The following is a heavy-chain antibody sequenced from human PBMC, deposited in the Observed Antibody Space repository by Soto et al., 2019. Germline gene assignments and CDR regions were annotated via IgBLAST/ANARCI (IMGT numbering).Heavy chain of an antibody. V-gene: IGHV3-30-3*01. CDR3: ARDKDGYSMFASGMDV. CDR2: ISYDGSNK. Sequence: QVQLVESGGGVVQPGRSLRLSCAASGFTFSSYAMHWVRQAPGKGLEWVAVISYDGSNKYYADSVKGRFTISRDNSKNTLYLQMNSLRAEDKAVYYCARDKDGYSMFASGMDVWGQGTTVTVSS. D-gene: IGHD5-18*01. CDR1: GFTFSSYA. J-gene: IGHJ6*02.